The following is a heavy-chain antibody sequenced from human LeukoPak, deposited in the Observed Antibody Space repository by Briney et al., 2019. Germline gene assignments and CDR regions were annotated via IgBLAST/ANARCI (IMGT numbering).Heavy chain of an antibody. CDR3: ARDTYYYDSSGYSYRY. V-gene: IGHV1-69*13. Sequence: ASVRVSCKASGGTFSSYAISWVRQAPGQGLEWMGGIIPIFGTANYAQKFQGRVTITADESTSTAYMELSSLRSEDTAVYYCARDTYYYDSSGYSYRYWGQGTLVTVSS. D-gene: IGHD3-22*01. J-gene: IGHJ4*02. CDR1: GGTFSSYA. CDR2: IIPIFGTA.